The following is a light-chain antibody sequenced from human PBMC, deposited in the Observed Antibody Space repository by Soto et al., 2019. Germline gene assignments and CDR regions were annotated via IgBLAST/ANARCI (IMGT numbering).Light chain of an antibody. CDR3: ASWDGSLNNVL. J-gene: IGLJ2*01. CDR1: GSSIGTNT. Sequence: QSVLTQPPSASGTPGQRVTISCSGSGSSIGTNTLIWYRQLPGTAPKLLIYGNNQRPSWVPDRFSGSKSGTSASLAISGLQSEDEAEYYCASWDGSLNNVLFGGGTKVTVL. V-gene: IGLV1-44*01. CDR2: GNN.